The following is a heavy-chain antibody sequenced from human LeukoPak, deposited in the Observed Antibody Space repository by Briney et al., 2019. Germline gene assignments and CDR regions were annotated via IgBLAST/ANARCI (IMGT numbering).Heavy chain of an antibody. V-gene: IGHV7-4-1*02. J-gene: IGHJ6*02. CDR3: ARVSESSWARFLEWSSYYYSGMDV. CDR1: GYTFTSYA. CDR2: INTNTGNP. Sequence: ASVKVSCKASGYTFTSYAMNWVRQAPGQGLEWMGWINTNTGNPTYAQGFTGRFAFSLDTSVSTAYLQISSLKAEDTAVYYCARVSESSWARFLEWSSYYYSGMDVWGQGTTVTVSS. D-gene: IGHD3-3*01.